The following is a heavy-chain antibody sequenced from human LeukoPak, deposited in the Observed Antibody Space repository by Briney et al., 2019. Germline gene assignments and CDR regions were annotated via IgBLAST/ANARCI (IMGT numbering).Heavy chain of an antibody. CDR3: ARGLDGPYYMDV. J-gene: IGHJ6*03. CDR2: IIPIFSTA. Sequence: SVKVSCKASGGTFSSYAISWVRQAPGQGLEWMGGIIPIFSTANYAQKFQGRVTITTDESTSTAYMELSSLRSEDTAVYYCARGLDGPYYMDVWGKGTTVTVSS. CDR1: GGTFSSYA. D-gene: IGHD2-2*03. V-gene: IGHV1-69*05.